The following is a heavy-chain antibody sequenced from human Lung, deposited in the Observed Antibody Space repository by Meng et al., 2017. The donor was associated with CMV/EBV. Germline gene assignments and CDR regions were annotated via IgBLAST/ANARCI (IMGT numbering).Heavy chain of an antibody. V-gene: IGHV3-30*02. CDR1: GFTFNSYG. D-gene: IGHD2-15*01. J-gene: IGHJ5*02. CDR3: AKSSNSVPGWFDP. Sequence: GESLKISCAASGFTFNSYGMHWVRQAPGKGLEWVAFIRYDGSNKNYEESVKGRFTISRDNSKNTLYLQMNSLTVEDTALYYCAKSSNSVPGWFDPWGQGAXVTVSS. CDR2: IRYDGSNK.